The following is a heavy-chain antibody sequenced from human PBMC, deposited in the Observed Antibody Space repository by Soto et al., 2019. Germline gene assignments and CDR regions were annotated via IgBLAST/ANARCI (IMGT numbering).Heavy chain of an antibody. CDR3: ARTKSYFWSGYYPPVYYMDV. V-gene: IGHV4-59*12. D-gene: IGHD3-3*01. Sequence: SETLSLTCTVSGDSISSYYWSWIRQPPGKGLEWIGYIYYSGSTNYNPSLKSRVTISVDTSKNQFSLKLSSVTAADTAVYYCARTKSYFWSGYYPPVYYMDVWGKGTTVTVSS. CDR1: GDSISSYY. J-gene: IGHJ6*03. CDR2: IYYSGST.